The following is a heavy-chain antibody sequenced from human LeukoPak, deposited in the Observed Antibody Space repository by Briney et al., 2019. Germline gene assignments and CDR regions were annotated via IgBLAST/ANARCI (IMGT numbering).Heavy chain of an antibody. D-gene: IGHD3-16*01. Sequence: SGGSLRLSCAASGFTFRTYTMHWVRQAPGKGLEWVAFVRYDESNKYYADSVKGRFTISRDNSKNTLYLQMNSLRPEDTAVYYCAKKTPSSLGDLEREDYFDYWGQGTLVTVSS. CDR3: AKKTPSSLGDLEREDYFDY. J-gene: IGHJ4*02. CDR2: VRYDESNK. V-gene: IGHV3-30*02. CDR1: GFTFRTYT.